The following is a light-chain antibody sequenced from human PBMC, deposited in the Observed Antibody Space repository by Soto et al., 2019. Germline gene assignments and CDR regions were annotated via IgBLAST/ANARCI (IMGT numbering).Light chain of an antibody. J-gene: IGKJ4*01. V-gene: IGKV3-20*01. CDR1: QSVSSSY. CDR2: GAS. CDR3: QQYNNWPLLT. Sequence: DILLTQSPGILPLSPGERATLSCRASQSVSSSYLAWYQQKPGQAPRLLIYGASSRATGIPDRFSGSGSGTDFTLTISRLQSEDSAVYYCQQYNNWPLLTFGGGTKVDI.